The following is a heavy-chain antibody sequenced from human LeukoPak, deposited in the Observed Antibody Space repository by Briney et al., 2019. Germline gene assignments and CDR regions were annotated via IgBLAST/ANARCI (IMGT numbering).Heavy chain of an antibody. CDR2: IYYSGST. V-gene: IGHV4-61*01. J-gene: IGHJ4*02. CDR3: ARDHSFFSGLDY. Sequence: SETLSLTCTVSGGSVSSGSYYWSWIRQPSGKGLEWIGYIYYSGSTNYNPSLKSRVTISVDTSKNQFSLKLSSVTAADTAVYYCARDHSFFSGLDYWGQGTLVTVSS. D-gene: IGHD3-3*01. CDR1: GGSVSSGSYY.